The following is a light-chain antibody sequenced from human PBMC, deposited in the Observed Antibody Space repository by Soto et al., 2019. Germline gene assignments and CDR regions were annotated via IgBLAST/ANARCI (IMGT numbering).Light chain of an antibody. CDR1: QSVSRR. Sequence: ESVWTQSPGTLSLSPGGRATLSCRASQSVSRRLAWYQHRPGQSPRLLISGASMRASGVPVRFSGSGSGTDFTLTISRLEPEDFAVYYCQQHETLITFGQGTRLEIK. CDR3: QQHETLIT. V-gene: IGKV3-20*01. J-gene: IGKJ5*01. CDR2: GAS.